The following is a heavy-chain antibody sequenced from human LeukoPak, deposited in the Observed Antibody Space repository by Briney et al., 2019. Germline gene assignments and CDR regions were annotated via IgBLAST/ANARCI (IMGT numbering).Heavy chain of an antibody. CDR2: IYYSGST. V-gene: IGHV4-59*08. CDR3: ARHRGGSCLIPAFDI. Sequence: SETLSLTCTVSGGSISSYYWSWIRQPPGKGLEWIGYIYYSGSTNYNPSLKSRVTISVDTSKNQFSLKLSSVTAADTAVYYCARHRGGSCLIPAFDIWGQGTMVTVSS. J-gene: IGHJ3*02. CDR1: GGSISSYY. D-gene: IGHD2-15*01.